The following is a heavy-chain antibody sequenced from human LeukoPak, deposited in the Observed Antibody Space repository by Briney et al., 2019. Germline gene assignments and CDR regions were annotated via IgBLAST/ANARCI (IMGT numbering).Heavy chain of an antibody. J-gene: IGHJ4*02. V-gene: IGHV3-15*01. CDR1: GFTFKNAW. D-gene: IGHD5-24*01. Sequence: GGFLRLSCAVSGFTFKNAWMSWVRQAPGKGLEWVGRIKTKTDGESTDYAAPVNDRFTISRDDSKDTLFLHMSNLKTEDTAVYYCTTDSLFGDDYNPDSFDYWGQGTLVAVSS. CDR3: TTDSLFGDDYNPDSFDY. CDR2: IKTKTDGEST.